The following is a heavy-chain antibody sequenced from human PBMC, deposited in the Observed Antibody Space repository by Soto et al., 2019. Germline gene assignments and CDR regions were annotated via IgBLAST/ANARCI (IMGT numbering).Heavy chain of an antibody. V-gene: IGHV1-69*06. CDR3: ARGPNWGYRFDS. D-gene: IGHD7-27*01. Sequence: QVQLVQSGAEVKKPGSSVKVSCEASGGTFTGHAISWVRQAPGQGPEWMGGLIPLFGTSQHAQNFQGRLTITADKSTSTAYMELTSLRFEDTAIYYCARGPNWGYRFDSWGQGTLVTFSS. J-gene: IGHJ4*02. CDR2: LIPLFGTS. CDR1: GGTFTGHA.